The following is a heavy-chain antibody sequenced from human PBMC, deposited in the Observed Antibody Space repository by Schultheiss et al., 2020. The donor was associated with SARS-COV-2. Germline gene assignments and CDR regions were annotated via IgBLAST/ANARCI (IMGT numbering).Heavy chain of an antibody. CDR2: IYHSGST. J-gene: IGHJ4*02. CDR3: ARNLIAVAGFDY. CDR1: GGSISSSNW. Sequence: SETLSLTCAVSGGSISSSNWWSWVRQPPGKGLEWIGEIYHSGSTYYNPSLKSRVTISVDTSKNQFSLKLSSVTAADTAVYYCARNLIAVAGFDYWGQGTLVTVSS. D-gene: IGHD6-19*01. V-gene: IGHV4-4*02.